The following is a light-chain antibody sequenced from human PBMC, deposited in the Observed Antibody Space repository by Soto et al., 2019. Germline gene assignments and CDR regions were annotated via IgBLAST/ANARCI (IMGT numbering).Light chain of an antibody. CDR1: QTVSTS. CDR3: QQYNSWSPIT. V-gene: IGKV3-15*01. CDR2: GAS. J-gene: IGKJ5*01. Sequence: EIVMTQAPATMAVSPGERATLSYRASQTVSTSLAWYQQKLGQAPTLLIYGASARASGVPARFSGSGSGTEFTLTISSLQSEDFAVYYCQQYNSWSPITFGQGTRLEIK.